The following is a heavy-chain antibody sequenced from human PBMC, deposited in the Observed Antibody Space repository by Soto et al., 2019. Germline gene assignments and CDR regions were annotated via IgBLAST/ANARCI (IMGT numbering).Heavy chain of an antibody. J-gene: IGHJ6*02. CDR1: GYTFTGYY. Sequence: GASVKVSCKASGYTFTGYYMHWVRQAPGQGLEWMGWINPNSGGTNYAQKFQGWVTMTRDTSISTAYMELSRLRSDDTAVYYCARGKASTWSNYGMDVWGQGTTVTVSS. CDR2: INPNSGGT. CDR3: ARGKASTWSNYGMDV. D-gene: IGHD1-1*01. V-gene: IGHV1-2*04.